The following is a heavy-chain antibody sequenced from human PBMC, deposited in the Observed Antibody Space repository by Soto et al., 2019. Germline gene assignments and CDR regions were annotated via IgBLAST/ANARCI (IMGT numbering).Heavy chain of an antibody. CDR1: GASVNSGDYY. J-gene: IGHJ3*02. D-gene: IGHD3-22*01. CDR2: IHYSETI. Sequence: QVQLQESGPGLVKASQTLSLTCTVSGASVNSGDYYWSWVRQPPGRGLEWIGYIHYSETIYYNPSLKRRVQILVETFKNQFSLEVSSVTAADTAVYSCARAHRYYDYPDIWGQGTTVTVSS. CDR3: ARAHRYYDYPDI. V-gene: IGHV4-30-4*01.